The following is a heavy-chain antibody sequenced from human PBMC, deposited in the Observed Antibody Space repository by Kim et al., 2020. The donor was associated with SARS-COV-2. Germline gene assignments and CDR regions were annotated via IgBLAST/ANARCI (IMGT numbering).Heavy chain of an antibody. J-gene: IGHJ5*02. CDR3: ARRAFDSGGYYWFDP. D-gene: IGHD1-26*01. CDR2: ISHSGNT. V-gene: IGHV4-4*02. CDR1: GGSISSGTW. Sequence: SETLSLTCGVSGGSISSGTWWSWVRQPPGKGLGWIGEISHSGNTNYNPSLRSRVTISVAKSKNQFSLSLNSVTAADTAVYYCARRAFDSGGYYWFDPWG.